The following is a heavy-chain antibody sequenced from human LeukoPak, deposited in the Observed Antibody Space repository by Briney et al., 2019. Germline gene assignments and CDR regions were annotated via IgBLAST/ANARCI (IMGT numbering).Heavy chain of an antibody. CDR2: INTHSGNP. Sequence: ASVEVSCKAYGYSFNSQGMNWVRQVPGQGLEWMGWINTHSGNPTYAQGFTGRFVFSVDAPLSTAYLQITGLKAEDTATYYCVKEILRFDLWGQGTMVTVSS. CDR1: GYSFNSQG. J-gene: IGHJ3*01. CDR3: VKEILRFDL. V-gene: IGHV7-4-1*02.